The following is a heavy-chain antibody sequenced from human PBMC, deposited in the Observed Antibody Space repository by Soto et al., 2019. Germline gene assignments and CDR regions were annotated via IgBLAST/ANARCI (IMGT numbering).Heavy chain of an antibody. D-gene: IGHD3-9*01. CDR3: ARSAGIYDILTGGQVDY. CDR1: GYTFTSYG. J-gene: IGHJ4*02. V-gene: IGHV1-18*01. Sequence: QVQLVQSGAEVKKPGASVKVSCKASGYTFTSYGISWVRQAPGQGLEWMGWISAYTGNTNYAQKLQGRVTMTTDTSTSTAYMELRSLRSDDTAVYYCARSAGIYDILTGGQVDYWGQGPLVTVSS. CDR2: ISAYTGNT.